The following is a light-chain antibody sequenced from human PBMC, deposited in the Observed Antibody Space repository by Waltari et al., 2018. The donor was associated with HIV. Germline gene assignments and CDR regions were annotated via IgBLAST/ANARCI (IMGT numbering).Light chain of an antibody. Sequence: QSVLTQPPSASGTPGQRVTIPCSGSSPNIGSNYVSCYQQPPGTTPNLLIYRNNQRPSGVPDRFSGSKSGTSASLAISGLRSEDEADYYCAAWDDSLSGTYVFGTGTKVTVL. J-gene: IGLJ1*01. CDR2: RNN. CDR3: AAWDDSLSGTYV. CDR1: SPNIGSNY. V-gene: IGLV1-47*01.